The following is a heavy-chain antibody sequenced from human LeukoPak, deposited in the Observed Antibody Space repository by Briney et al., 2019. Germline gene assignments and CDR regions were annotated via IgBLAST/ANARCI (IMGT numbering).Heavy chain of an antibody. J-gene: IGHJ4*02. Sequence: GGSLRLSCAASGFPFSNAWMSWVRQAPGKGLEWVGRIKSKTDGGTTDYAAPVKDRFTISRDDSKNTLYLQMNSLKTEDTAVYYCTSHSSFSILGNWGQGTLVTVSS. D-gene: IGHD2-21*01. V-gene: IGHV3-15*01. CDR3: TSHSSFSILGN. CDR1: GFPFSNAW. CDR2: IKSKTDGGTT.